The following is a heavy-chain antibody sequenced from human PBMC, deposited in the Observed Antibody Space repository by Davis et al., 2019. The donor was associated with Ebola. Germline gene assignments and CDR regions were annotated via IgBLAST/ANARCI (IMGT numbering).Heavy chain of an antibody. V-gene: IGHV3-21*06. CDR1: GFIFENYD. J-gene: IGHJ5*01. D-gene: IGHD3-3*01. CDR3: VREEDFDFRHPQGWYDS. CDR2: SSGRGFDI. Sequence: GGSPRLSCAASGFIFENYDMTWVRQAPGKGLEWVSSSSGRGFDIYYADSVKGRFTISRDNAKDSLFLQMNSLRVEDTAIYYCVREEDFDFRHPQGWYDSWGQGTLVTVAS.